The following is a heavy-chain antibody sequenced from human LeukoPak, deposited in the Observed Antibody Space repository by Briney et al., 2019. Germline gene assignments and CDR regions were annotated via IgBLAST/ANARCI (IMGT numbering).Heavy chain of an antibody. CDR2: IIPSFRKP. Sequence: ASVKVSFKASVGTFSSDGITWVRQAPGQGLEWMGGIIPSFRKPDYAKKFQGRVTLTADESTSTAYMELSSLRSEDTAVYYCAREGLFTMVRRGTLDNWGQGTLVTVSS. CDR3: AREGLFTMVRRGTLDN. CDR1: VGTFSSDG. J-gene: IGHJ4*02. D-gene: IGHD3-10*01. V-gene: IGHV1-69*13.